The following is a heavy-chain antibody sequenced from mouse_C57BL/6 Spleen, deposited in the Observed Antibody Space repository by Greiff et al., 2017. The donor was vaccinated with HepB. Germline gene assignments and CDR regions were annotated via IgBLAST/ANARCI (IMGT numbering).Heavy chain of an antibody. CDR1: GYTFTSYW. V-gene: IGHV1-64*01. D-gene: IGHD2-4*01. J-gene: IGHJ3*01. CDR2: IHPNSGST. CDR3: ASQGIYYDYDGFAY. Sequence: QVQLQQPGAELVKPGASVKLSCKASGYTFTSYWMHWVKQRPGQGLEWIGMIHPNSGSTNYNEKFKSKATLTVDKSSSTAYMQLSSLTSEDSAVYYCASQGIYYDYDGFAYWGQGTLVTVSA.